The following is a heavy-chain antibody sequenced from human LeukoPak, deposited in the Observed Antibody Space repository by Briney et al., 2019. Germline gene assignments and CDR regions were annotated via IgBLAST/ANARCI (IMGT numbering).Heavy chain of an antibody. D-gene: IGHD6-19*01. Sequence: GGSLRLSCAASGIAFSDAAMYWVRQAPGKGLECVSVITDSYNTHYGDSVKGRFTVSRDNSRKTLFLQMNSLRVDDTALYYCVKGACSSGCSGNHWGQGTRVIVSS. CDR1: GIAFSDAA. V-gene: IGHV3-23*01. J-gene: IGHJ5*02. CDR2: ITDSYNT. CDR3: VKGACSSGCSGNH.